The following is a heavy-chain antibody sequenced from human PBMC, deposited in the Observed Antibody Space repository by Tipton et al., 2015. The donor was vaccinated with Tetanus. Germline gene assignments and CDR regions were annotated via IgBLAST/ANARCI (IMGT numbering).Heavy chain of an antibody. D-gene: IGHD4-11*01. CDR1: RDSVSSNSAA. J-gene: IGHJ6*02. CDR3: ARDTTVTKEDYYYYGMDV. CDR2: TYYRSKWYN. Sequence: LVKPTQTLSLTCAISRDSVSSNSAAWNWIRQSPSRGLEWLGRTYYRSKWYNDYAVSVKSRITINPDTSKNQFSLQLNSVTPEDTAVYYCARDTTVTKEDYYYYGMDVWGQGTTVTVSS. V-gene: IGHV6-1*01.